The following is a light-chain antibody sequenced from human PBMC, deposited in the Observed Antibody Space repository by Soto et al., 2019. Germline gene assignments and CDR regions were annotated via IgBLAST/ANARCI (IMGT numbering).Light chain of an antibody. CDR2: STS. V-gene: IGKV3-15*01. CDR3: QQYDSSPRT. J-gene: IGKJ1*01. CDR1: QSISAT. Sequence: EIVMTQFPATLSVSPGERATLSCWASQSISATVAWYQQKSGQAPRLLIHSTSTRATGVPARFSGSGSGTDFTLTISRLEPEDFAVYWWQQYDSSPRTFGQGTKVDIK.